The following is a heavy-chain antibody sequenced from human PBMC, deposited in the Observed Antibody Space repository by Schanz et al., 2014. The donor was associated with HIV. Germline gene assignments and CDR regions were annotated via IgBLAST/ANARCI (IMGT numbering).Heavy chain of an antibody. CDR3: TKDQGLVRPPDY. D-gene: IGHD3-10*01. CDR1: GFTFSSYG. CDR2: ISYDGSNK. J-gene: IGHJ4*02. V-gene: IGHV3-30*18. Sequence: QVQLVESGGGVVQPGRSLRLSCAASGFTFSSYGMHWVRQAPGKGLEWVAVISYDGSNKYYADSVKGRFTISRANSKNTLYLQMNSLRAEDTAVYSCTKDQGLVRPPDYWGQGTLVTVSS.